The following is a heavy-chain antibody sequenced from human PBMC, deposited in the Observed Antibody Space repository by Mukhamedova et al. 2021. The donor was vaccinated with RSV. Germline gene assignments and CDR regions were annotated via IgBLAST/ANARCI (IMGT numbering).Heavy chain of an antibody. Sequence: TISRDNSKNTLYLQMNSLRAEDTAVYYCARGDPDYWGQGTLVAVSS. V-gene: IGHV3-30*01. D-gene: IGHD2-21*02. J-gene: IGHJ4*02. CDR3: ARGDPDY.